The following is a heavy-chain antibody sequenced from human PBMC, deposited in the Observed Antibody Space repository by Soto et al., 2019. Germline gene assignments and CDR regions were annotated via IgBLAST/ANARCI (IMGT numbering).Heavy chain of an antibody. D-gene: IGHD1-26*01. Sequence: GSLRLSFTSSGFTFNPHWMPWVRQAPGKGLVWVSRIYFDGITTNYADSVKGRLTVSRDNAKNTVYLHVNTLRDEDTAVYYCARGGAMGVDYWGQGTLVTFSS. CDR3: ARGGAMGVDY. CDR2: IYFDGITT. CDR1: GFTFNPHW. J-gene: IGHJ4*02. V-gene: IGHV3-74*01.